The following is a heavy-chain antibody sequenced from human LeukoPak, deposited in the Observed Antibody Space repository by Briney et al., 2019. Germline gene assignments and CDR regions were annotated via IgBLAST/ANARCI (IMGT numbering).Heavy chain of an antibody. CDR3: AREVQSSGWVLL. Sequence: GGSLRLSCAASGFTFSSYAMSWVRQAPGKGLEWVANIKQDRSEKYYVDSVKGRFTISRDNAKNSLYLQMNSLRAEDTAVYYCAREVQSSGWVLLWGQGTLVTVSS. CDR1: GFTFSSYA. V-gene: IGHV3-7*01. D-gene: IGHD6-19*01. J-gene: IGHJ4*02. CDR2: IKQDRSEK.